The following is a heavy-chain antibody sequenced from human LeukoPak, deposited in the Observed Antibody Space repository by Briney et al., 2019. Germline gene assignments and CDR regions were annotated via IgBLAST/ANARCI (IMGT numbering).Heavy chain of an antibody. CDR1: GYSISSGYY. D-gene: IGHD2-15*01. J-gene: IGHJ4*02. Sequence: PSETLSLTCAVSGYSISSGYYWGWIRQPPGKGLEWIGSIYHSGSTYYNPSLKSRVTISVDTSKNQFSLKLSSMTAADTAVYYCARLRYCSGGSCYRFDYWGQGTLVTVSS. CDR2: IYHSGST. V-gene: IGHV4-38-2*01. CDR3: ARLRYCSGGSCYRFDY.